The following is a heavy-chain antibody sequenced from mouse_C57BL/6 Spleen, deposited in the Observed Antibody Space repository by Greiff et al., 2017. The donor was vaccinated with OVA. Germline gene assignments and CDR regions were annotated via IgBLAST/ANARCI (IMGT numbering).Heavy chain of an antibody. CDR2: IYPGSGST. V-gene: IGHV1-55*01. CDR1: GYTFTSYW. J-gene: IGHJ2*01. Sequence: QVHVKQSGAELVKPGASVKMSCKASGYTFTSYWITWVKQRPGQGLEWIGDIYPGSGSTNYNEKFKSKATLTVDTSSSTAYMQLSSLTSEDSAVYYCARAEFDYWGQGTTLTVSS. CDR3: ARAEFDY.